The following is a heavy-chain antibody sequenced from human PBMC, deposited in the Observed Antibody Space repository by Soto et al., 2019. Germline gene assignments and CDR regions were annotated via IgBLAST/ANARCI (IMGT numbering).Heavy chain of an antibody. CDR3: ARDTGDGTFDF. Sequence: GXLVKVSCKASGYTFSSYAMHWVRQAPGQRLEWMGWINAGYGNTKSSQKFQDRVTISRDTSASTAYMELTSLRSEDTAVYYCARDTGDGTFDFWGQGTLVTVSS. V-gene: IGHV1-3*01. CDR1: GYTFSSYA. J-gene: IGHJ4*02. CDR2: INAGYGNT. D-gene: IGHD7-27*01.